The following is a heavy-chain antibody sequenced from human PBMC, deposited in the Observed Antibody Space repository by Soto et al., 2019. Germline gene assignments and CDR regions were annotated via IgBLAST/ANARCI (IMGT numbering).Heavy chain of an antibody. Sequence: ASVKVSCKTSGYTFRDFAMHWVRQAPGQSLEWMGYVSAAAGHTKYSQKFQGRVTITGDTSARTAYMEVSSLRSEDTAVYYCARWSGYDYYLDHWGQGTQVTVSS. D-gene: IGHD5-12*01. V-gene: IGHV1-3*01. CDR2: VSAAAGHT. CDR1: GYTFRDFA. CDR3: ARWSGYDYYLDH. J-gene: IGHJ4*02.